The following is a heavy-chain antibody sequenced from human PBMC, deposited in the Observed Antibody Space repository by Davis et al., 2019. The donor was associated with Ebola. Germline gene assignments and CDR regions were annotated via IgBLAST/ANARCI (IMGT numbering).Heavy chain of an antibody. D-gene: IGHD1-26*01. CDR2: ISGSGGST. Sequence: GESLKISCAASGFTFSSYAMSWVRQAPGKGLEWVSAISGSGGSTYYADSVKGRFTISRDNSKNTLYLQMNSLRAEDTAVYYCARDSGEWELLGGFDYWGQGTLVTVSS. CDR1: GFTFSSYA. J-gene: IGHJ4*02. V-gene: IGHV3-23*01. CDR3: ARDSGEWELLGGFDY.